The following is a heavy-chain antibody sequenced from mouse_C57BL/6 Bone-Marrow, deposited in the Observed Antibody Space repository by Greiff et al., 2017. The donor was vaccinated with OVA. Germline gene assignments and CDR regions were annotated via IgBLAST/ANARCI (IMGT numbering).Heavy chain of an antibody. Sequence: EVKLMESGGGLVKPGGSLKLSCAASGFTFSDYGMHWVRQAPEKGLEWVAYISSGSSTIYYADTVKGRFTISRDNAKNTLFLQMTSLRSEDTAMYYCATTVVGDWYFDVWGTGTTVTVSS. D-gene: IGHD1-1*01. CDR3: ATTVVGDWYFDV. V-gene: IGHV5-17*01. J-gene: IGHJ1*03. CDR1: GFTFSDYG. CDR2: ISSGSSTI.